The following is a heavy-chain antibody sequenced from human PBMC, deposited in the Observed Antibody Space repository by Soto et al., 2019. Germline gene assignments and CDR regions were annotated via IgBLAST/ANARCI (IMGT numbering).Heavy chain of an antibody. Sequence: SETLSLTCTVSAGSISSSSYYWGWIRQPAGKGLEWIGSIYYSGSTYYNPSLKSRVTISVDTSKNQFSLKLSTVTAADTAVQHCARHRPSIAAAGTDARDWFGPWGRGTLVTVSS. V-gene: IGHV4-39*01. J-gene: IGHJ5*02. CDR1: AGSISSSSYY. D-gene: IGHD6-13*01. CDR3: ARHRPSIAAAGTDARDWFGP. CDR2: IYYSGST.